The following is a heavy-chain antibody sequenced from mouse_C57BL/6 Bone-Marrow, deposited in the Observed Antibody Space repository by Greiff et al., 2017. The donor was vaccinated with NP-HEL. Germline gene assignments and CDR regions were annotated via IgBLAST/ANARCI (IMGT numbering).Heavy chain of an antibody. CDR3: ARDYYGEGAMDY. CDR1: GYSITSGYD. V-gene: IGHV3-1*01. D-gene: IGHD1-1*01. J-gene: IGHJ4*01. CDR2: ISYSGST. Sequence: EVKLQESGPGMVKPSQSLSLTCTVTGYSITSGYDWHWIRHFPGNKLEWMGYISYSGSTNYNPSLKSRISITHDTSKNHFFLKLNSVTTEDTATYDCARDYYGEGAMDYWGQGTSVTVSS.